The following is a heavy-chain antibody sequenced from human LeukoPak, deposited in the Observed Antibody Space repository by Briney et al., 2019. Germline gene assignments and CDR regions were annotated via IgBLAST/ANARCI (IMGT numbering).Heavy chain of an antibody. CDR1: GFTFSTHS. D-gene: IGHD5-24*01. CDR2: IDSGSSHI. Sequence: GGSLRLSCAASGFTFSTHSKSWVRQAPGKGLEWVSSIDSGSSHIYYADSMKGRFTISRDNAKNSLFLQMGSLRAEDTAVYYCARDFRTQLDGYSPPYHFDFWGQGALVTVSS. V-gene: IGHV3-21*01. J-gene: IGHJ4*02. CDR3: ARDFRTQLDGYSPPYHFDF.